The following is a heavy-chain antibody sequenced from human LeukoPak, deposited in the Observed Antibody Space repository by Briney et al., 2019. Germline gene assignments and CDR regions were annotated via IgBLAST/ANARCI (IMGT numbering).Heavy chain of an antibody. CDR1: GFTFSSYS. Sequence: GGSLRLSCAASGFTFSSYSMNWVRQAPGKGLEWVSYISSSGSTIYYADSVKGRFTISRDNAKNSLYLQMNSLRAEDTAVYYCARAKNWYFDLWGRGTLVTVSS. CDR2: ISSSGSTI. J-gene: IGHJ2*01. CDR3: ARAKNWYFDL. V-gene: IGHV3-48*04.